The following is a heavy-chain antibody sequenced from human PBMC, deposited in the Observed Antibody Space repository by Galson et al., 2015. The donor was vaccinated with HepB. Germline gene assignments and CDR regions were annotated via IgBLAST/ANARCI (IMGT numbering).Heavy chain of an antibody. Sequence: SLRLSCAASGFTFSSYAMHWVRQAPGKGLEYVSAISSNGGSAYYANSVKGRFTISRDNSKNTLYLQMGSLRAEDMAVYYCARLGYCSSTSCGDWGQGTLVTVSS. D-gene: IGHD2-2*01. CDR3: ARLGYCSSTSCGD. CDR2: ISSNGGSA. CDR1: GFTFSSYA. J-gene: IGHJ4*02. V-gene: IGHV3-64*01.